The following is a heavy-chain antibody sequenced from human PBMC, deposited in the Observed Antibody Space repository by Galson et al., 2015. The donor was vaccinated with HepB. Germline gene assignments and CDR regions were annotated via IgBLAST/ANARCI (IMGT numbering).Heavy chain of an antibody. V-gene: IGHV5-51*01. CDR1: GYNFISYW. CDR3: ARQRLRGHYGMDV. Sequence: QSGAEVKKPGESLKISCKTSGYNFISYWIGWVRQMPGKGLEWMGIIYPGDSDTKYSPSFQGQVTISVDRSISTAYLQWSSLKAPDTAKYYCARQRLRGHYGMDVWGQGTTVTVSS. CDR2: IYPGDSDT. D-gene: IGHD3-10*01. J-gene: IGHJ6*02.